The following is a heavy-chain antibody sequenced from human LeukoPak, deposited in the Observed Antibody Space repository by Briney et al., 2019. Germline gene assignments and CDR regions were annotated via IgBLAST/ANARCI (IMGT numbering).Heavy chain of an antibody. CDR1: GGSFSGYY. V-gene: IGHV4-34*01. Sequence: SETLSLTCTDYGGSFSGYYWTWIRQSPGKGLEWMGEINHSGSTNYNPSLKGRVTTSLDTSKNQFSLKLTSVTAADTAIYYCARINVGNWFDPWGQGTLVTVSS. CDR3: ARINVGNWFDP. J-gene: IGHJ5*02. CDR2: INHSGST. D-gene: IGHD2-8*01.